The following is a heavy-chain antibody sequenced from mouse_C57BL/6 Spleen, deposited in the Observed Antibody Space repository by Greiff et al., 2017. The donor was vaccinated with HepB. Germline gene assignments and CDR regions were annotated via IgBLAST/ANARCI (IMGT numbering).Heavy chain of an antibody. Sequence: QVQLQQPGAELVKPGASVKLSCKASGYTFTSYWMHWVKQRPGQGLAWIGMIHPNSGSTNYNEKFKSKATLTVDKSSSTAYMQLSSLTSEDSAVYYCARKGSIYYAMDYWGQGTSGTVSS. CDR3: ARKGSIYYAMDY. V-gene: IGHV1-64*01. CDR2: IHPNSGST. CDR1: GYTFTSYW. D-gene: IGHD2-10*02. J-gene: IGHJ4*01.